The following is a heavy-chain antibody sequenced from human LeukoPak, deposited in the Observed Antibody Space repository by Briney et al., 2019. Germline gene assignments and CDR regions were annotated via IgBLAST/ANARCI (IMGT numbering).Heavy chain of an antibody. CDR3: AKTPPGYYYMDV. V-gene: IGHV4-4*07. CDR1: GASISSYY. CDR2: LYPSGST. J-gene: IGHJ6*03. Sequence: SETLSLTCTVSGASISSYYWSWFWQPAGKGLEWIGRLYPSGSTNYNPSLKSRVNISVDKSKRQFSLELSSVTAADTAVFYCAKTPPGYYYMDVWGKGATVTVSS. D-gene: IGHD4-23*01.